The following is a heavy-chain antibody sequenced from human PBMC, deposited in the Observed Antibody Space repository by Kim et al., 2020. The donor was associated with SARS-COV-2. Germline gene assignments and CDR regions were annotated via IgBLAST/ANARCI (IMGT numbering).Heavy chain of an antibody. J-gene: IGHJ2*01. CDR2: IYPGDSDT. CDR3: ARHTQTYYDFWSGYWYFDL. CDR1: GYSFTSYW. D-gene: IGHD3-3*01. V-gene: IGHV5-51*01. Sequence: GESLKISCKGSGYSFTSYWIGWVRQMPGKGLEWMGIIYPGDSDTRYSPSFQGQVTISADKSISTAYLQWSSLKASDTAMYYCARHTQTYYDFWSGYWYFDLWGRGTLVTVSS.